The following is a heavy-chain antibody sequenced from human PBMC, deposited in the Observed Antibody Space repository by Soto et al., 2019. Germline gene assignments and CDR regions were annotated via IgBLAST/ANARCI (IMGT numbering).Heavy chain of an antibody. Sequence: EVQLVESGGDLVQPGGFLRLSCATSGFTFSRYWLHWVRQVPGKGLVWVSRINSDGSSISYSDSVKGRFTISRDNAKNTLYLQMNSLRVEDSAVYCFTRLPVDTVTSLDYWGQGTLVTVSS. V-gene: IGHV3-74*01. J-gene: IGHJ4*02. CDR2: INSDGSSI. CDR3: TRLPVDTVTSLDY. CDR1: GFTFSRYW. D-gene: IGHD5-18*01.